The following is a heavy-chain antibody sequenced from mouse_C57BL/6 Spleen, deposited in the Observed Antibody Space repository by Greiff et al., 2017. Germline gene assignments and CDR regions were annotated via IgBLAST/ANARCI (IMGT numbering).Heavy chain of an antibody. CDR1: GYTFTSYG. CDR3: ARDGSSYPSYWYFDV. D-gene: IGHD1-1*01. Sequence: QVQLQQSGAELARPGASVKLSCKASGYTFTSYGISWVKQRTGQGLEWIGEIYPRSGNTYYNEKFKGKATLTADKSSSTAYLELRSLTSEDSAVYFCARDGSSYPSYWYFDVWGTGTTVTVSS. J-gene: IGHJ1*03. V-gene: IGHV1-81*01. CDR2: IYPRSGNT.